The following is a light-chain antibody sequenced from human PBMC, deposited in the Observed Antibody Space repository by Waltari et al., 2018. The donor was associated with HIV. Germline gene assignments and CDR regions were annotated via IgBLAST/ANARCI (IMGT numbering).Light chain of an antibody. CDR3: QAWGNNTVV. J-gene: IGLJ2*01. Sequence: SYDLTQAPSLSVSPGQAAIILCSGFNLSNNYVSWYQQKPGQSPLLLIFQDRKRPSGIPERFSGSSSGNTATLTISGTQSVDEADYFCQAWGNNTVVFGGGTKLTVL. CDR1: NLSNNY. CDR2: QDR. V-gene: IGLV3-1*01.